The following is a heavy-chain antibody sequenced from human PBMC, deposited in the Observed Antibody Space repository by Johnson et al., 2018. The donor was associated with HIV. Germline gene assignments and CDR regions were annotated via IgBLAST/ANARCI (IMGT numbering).Heavy chain of an antibody. J-gene: IGHJ3*01. D-gene: IGHD2-15*01. CDR2: ISWNSGSI. CDR1: GFNFDDYG. Sequence: EVQLVESGGGVVRPGGSLRLSCAPSGFNFDDYGMSWVRQAPGKGLEWVSGISWNSGSIGYADSVKGRFTISRDNAKNSLYLQMNSLRAEDTALYYCAKDFGRYCSGGSCYSMSPWGQGTMVTVSS. V-gene: IGHV3-20*04. CDR3: AKDFGRYCSGGSCYSMSP.